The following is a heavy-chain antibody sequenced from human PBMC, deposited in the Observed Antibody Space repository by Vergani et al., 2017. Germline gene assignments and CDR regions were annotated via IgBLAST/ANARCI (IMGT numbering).Heavy chain of an antibody. Sequence: QVQLQESGPGLVKPSQTLSLTCTVSGASINNDFYYWHWIRQPAGKGLEWIGYIYYSGSTNYNPSLKSRVTISVDTSKNQFSLKLSSVTAADTAVYYCARDRVGAPLDAFDIWGQGTMVTVSS. V-gene: IGHV4-61*10. J-gene: IGHJ3*02. D-gene: IGHD1-26*01. CDR3: ARDRVGAPLDAFDI. CDR1: GASINNDFYY. CDR2: IYYSGST.